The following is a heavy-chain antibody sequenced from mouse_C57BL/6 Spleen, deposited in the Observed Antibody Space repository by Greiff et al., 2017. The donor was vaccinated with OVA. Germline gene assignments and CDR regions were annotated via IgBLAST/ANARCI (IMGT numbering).Heavy chain of an antibody. Sequence: EVKLMESGGDLVKPGGSLKLSCAASGFTFSSYGMSWVRQTPDKRLEWVATISSGGSYTYYPDSVKGRFTISRDNAKNTLYLQMSSLKSEDTAMYYGARVNGSRGTWFAYWGQGTLVTVSA. J-gene: IGHJ3*01. D-gene: IGHD1-1*01. CDR3: ARVNGSRGTWFAY. V-gene: IGHV5-6*01. CDR2: ISSGGSYT. CDR1: GFTFSSYG.